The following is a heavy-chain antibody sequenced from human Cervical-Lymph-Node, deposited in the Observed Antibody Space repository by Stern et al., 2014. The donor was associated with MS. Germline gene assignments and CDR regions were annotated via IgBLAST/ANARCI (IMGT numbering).Heavy chain of an antibody. J-gene: IGHJ4*02. CDR3: ARDRYVWGSYRTGVYFDY. D-gene: IGHD3-16*02. CDR2: IIPIFGTA. V-gene: IGHV1-69*01. Sequence: QMQLVQSGAEVKKPGSSVKVSCKASGGTFSSYAISWVRQAPGQGLEWMGGIIPIFGTANSAQKFQGRVTITADESTSTAYMELSSLRSEDTAVYYCARDRYVWGSYRTGVYFDYWGQGTLVTVSS. CDR1: GGTFSSYA.